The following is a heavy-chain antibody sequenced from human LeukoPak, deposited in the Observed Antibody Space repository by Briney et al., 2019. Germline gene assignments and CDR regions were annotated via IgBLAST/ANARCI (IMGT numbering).Heavy chain of an antibody. CDR2: INSDESST. J-gene: IGHJ4*02. V-gene: IGHV3-74*01. Sequence: GESLRLSCAASGFTFSNYWMHWVRQAPGKGLVWVSCINSDESSTTYADSVKGRFTISRDNAKNTLYLQMNSLRAEDTAIYYCARQNYGSPDFWGQGTLVTVSS. D-gene: IGHD6-13*01. CDR3: ARQNYGSPDF. CDR1: GFTFSNYW.